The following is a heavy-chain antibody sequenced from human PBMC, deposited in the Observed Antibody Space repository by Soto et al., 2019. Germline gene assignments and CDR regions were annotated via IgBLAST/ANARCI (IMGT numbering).Heavy chain of an antibody. D-gene: IGHD3-10*01. CDR3: TRGPRPISTGTGAY. CDR2: IYNDGSYT. J-gene: IGHJ4*02. Sequence: GGSLRLSCAASGFIFKMYWMHWVRQTPGKGLVWISRIYNDGSYTDYADSVKGRFTISRDNVNDTLYLQMNNLRAEDSGLYYCTRGPRPISTGTGAYWGQGTQVTVS. V-gene: IGHV3-74*01. CDR1: GFIFKMYW.